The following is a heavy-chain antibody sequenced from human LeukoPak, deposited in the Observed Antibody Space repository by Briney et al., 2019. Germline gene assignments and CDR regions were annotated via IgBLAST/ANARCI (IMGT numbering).Heavy chain of an antibody. CDR1: GGSISSGDYY. CDR3: ARGLDWFDP. D-gene: IGHD5/OR15-5a*01. V-gene: IGHV4-30-4*08. Sequence: ASQTLSLTCTVSGGSISSGDYYWSWIRQPPGKGLEWIGCIYYSGSTYYNQSLKSRVTISVDTSKNQFSLKLTSVTAADTAVYYCARGLDWFDPWGQGTLVTVSS. J-gene: IGHJ5*02. CDR2: IYYSGST.